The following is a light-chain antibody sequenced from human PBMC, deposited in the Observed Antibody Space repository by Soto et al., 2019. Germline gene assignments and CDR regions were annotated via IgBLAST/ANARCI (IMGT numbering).Light chain of an antibody. CDR3: QQYNSWPRT. V-gene: IGKV3-15*01. J-gene: IGKJ1*01. CDR2: GAS. CDR1: QSISSD. Sequence: EIVMTQSPATLSVSPGETATLSCRASQSISSDLAWLQQKPGQSPRLLIFGASTRATGIPARFSGGGFGTEFTLTISSLQSEDFAVYYCQQYNSWPRTFDLGTRVEVK.